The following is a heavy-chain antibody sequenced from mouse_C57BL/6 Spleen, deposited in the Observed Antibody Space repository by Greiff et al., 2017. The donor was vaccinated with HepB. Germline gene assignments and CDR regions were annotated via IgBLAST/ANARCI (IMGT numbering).Heavy chain of an antibody. CDR3: AREGRSSGSYFDY. V-gene: IGHV1-64*01. Sequence: QVQLQQSGAELVKPGASVKLSCKASGYTFTSYSMHWVKQRPGQGLEWIGMIHPNSGSTNYNKKFKSKATLTVDKSSSTAYMQLSSLTSEDSAVYYCAREGRSSGSYFDYWGQGTTVTVSS. J-gene: IGHJ2*01. CDR2: IHPNSGST. D-gene: IGHD3-2*02. CDR1: GYTFTSYS.